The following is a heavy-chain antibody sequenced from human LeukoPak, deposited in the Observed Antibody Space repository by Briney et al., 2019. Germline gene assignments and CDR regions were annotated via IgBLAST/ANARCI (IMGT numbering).Heavy chain of an antibody. CDR1: GYSISSGYY. V-gene: IGHV4-38-2*01. CDR3: ARIVLEGSYFFDY. CDR2: IYHSGST. Sequence: PSVTLSLTCAVSGYSISSGYYWGWIRQPPGKGLEWIGSIYHSGSTYYNPSLKSRVTISVDTSKNQFSLKLSSVTAADTAVYYCARIVLEGSYFFDYWGQGTLVTVSS. J-gene: IGHJ4*02. D-gene: IGHD3-22*01.